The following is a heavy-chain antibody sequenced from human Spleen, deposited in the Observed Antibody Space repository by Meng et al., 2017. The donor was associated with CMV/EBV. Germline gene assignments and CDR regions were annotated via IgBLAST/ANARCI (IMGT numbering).Heavy chain of an antibody. Sequence: GGSISNSAYYWGWIRQPPGKGLEWIGNIYYSGTTYYNPSLKSRATMSIDTSKNQFSLKLTSVTAADTAVYYCARRTQWLIRGWFDPWGQGTLVTVSS. CDR2: IYYSGTT. CDR1: GGSISNSAYY. CDR3: ARRTQWLIRGWFDP. V-gene: IGHV4-39*01. J-gene: IGHJ5*02. D-gene: IGHD6-19*01.